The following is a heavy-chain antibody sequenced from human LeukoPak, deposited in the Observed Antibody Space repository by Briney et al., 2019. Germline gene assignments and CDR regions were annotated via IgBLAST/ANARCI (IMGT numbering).Heavy chain of an antibody. CDR2: ISSSSSTI. Sequence: GGSLRLSCAASGFTFSSYSMNWVRQAPGKGLEWVSYISSSSSTIYYADSVKGRFTISRNNAKNSLYLQMNSLRDEDTAVYYCARAGDSSGYYYGPGPFDYWGQGTLVTVSS. J-gene: IGHJ4*02. CDR1: GFTFSSYS. D-gene: IGHD3-22*01. CDR3: ARAGDSSGYYYGPGPFDY. V-gene: IGHV3-48*02.